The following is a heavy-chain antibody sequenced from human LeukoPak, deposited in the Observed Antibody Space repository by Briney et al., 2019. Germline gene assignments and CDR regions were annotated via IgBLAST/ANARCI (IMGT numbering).Heavy chain of an antibody. D-gene: IGHD3-22*01. CDR3: ARGRPYSSGYYRAFDI. V-gene: IGHV4-39*07. Sequence: SETLSLTCTVSGGSISSSSYYWGWIRQPPGKGLEWIGSIYYSGSTNYNPSLKSRVTISVDTSKNQFSLKLSSVTAADTAVYYCARGRPYSSGYYRAFDIWGQGTMVTVSS. J-gene: IGHJ3*02. CDR2: IYYSGST. CDR1: GGSISSSSYY.